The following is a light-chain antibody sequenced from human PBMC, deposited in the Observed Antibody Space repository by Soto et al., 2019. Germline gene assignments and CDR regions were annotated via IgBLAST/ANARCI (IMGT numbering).Light chain of an antibody. J-gene: IGLJ1*01. Sequence: QSALTQPRSVSGSHGQSVTISCNGTSSDFGGYNYVSWYQQHPGKAPKLMIYDVSKRPSGVPDRFSGSKSGNTASLTISGLQPEDEADYYCCSYAGSYTSDVFGTGTKVTVL. CDR3: CSYAGSYTSDV. CDR1: SSDFGGYNY. V-gene: IGLV2-11*01. CDR2: DVS.